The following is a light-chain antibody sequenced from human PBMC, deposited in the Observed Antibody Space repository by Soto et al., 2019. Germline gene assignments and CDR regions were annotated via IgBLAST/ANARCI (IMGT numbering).Light chain of an antibody. CDR3: QQYGSSPLT. V-gene: IGKV3-20*01. J-gene: IGKJ4*01. CDR1: QSVSSGY. Sequence: EIVLTQSPGTLSLSPGERDTLSCRASQSVSSGYLAWYQQKPGQAPRLLIYGASSRATGIPDRYSGSGSGTDFTLTISRLEPEDFAVYYCQQYGSSPLTFGGGTKVDIK. CDR2: GAS.